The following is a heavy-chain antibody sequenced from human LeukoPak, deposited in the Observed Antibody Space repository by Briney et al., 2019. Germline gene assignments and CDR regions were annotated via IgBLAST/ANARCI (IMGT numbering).Heavy chain of an antibody. V-gene: IGHV4-34*01. CDR1: GGSFSGYY. Sequence: SETLSLTCAVYGGSFSGYYWSWIRQPPGKGLEWIGEINHSGSTNYNPSLKSRVTISVDTSKNQFSLKLSSVTAADTAVYYCASLLVDSSGWEDYWGQGTLVTVSS. CDR2: INHSGST. D-gene: IGHD6-19*01. CDR3: ASLLVDSSGWEDY. J-gene: IGHJ4*02.